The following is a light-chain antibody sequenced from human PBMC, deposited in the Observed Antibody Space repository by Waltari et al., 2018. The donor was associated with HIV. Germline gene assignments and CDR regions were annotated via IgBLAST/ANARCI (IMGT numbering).Light chain of an antibody. J-gene: IGKJ4*02. CDR1: QRVNSI. CDR2: GAS. CDR3: QKYNNWPRT. Sequence: ELVMTLSPVPLSVSPGERATPSCRASQRVNSILAWYQQKPGQAPKLLIYGASTWATGIPARFSGSGSGTEFTLTISSLQSEDFAVYYCQKYNNWPRTFGGGTKVEIK. V-gene: IGKV3-15*01.